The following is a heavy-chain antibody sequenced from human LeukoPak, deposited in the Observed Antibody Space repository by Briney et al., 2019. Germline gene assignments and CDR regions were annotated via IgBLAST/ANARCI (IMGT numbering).Heavy chain of an antibody. CDR2: IYTSGST. J-gene: IGHJ5*02. CDR1: GGSISSGSYY. Sequence: PSETLSLTCTVSGGSISSGSYYWSWIRQPAGKGLEWIGRIYTSGSTNYNPSLKSRVTISVDTSKNQFSLKLSSVTAADTAVYYCARDLGYYYGSGSYYQASLGNWFDPWGQGTLVTVSS. V-gene: IGHV4-61*02. D-gene: IGHD3-10*01. CDR3: ARDLGYYYGSGSYYQASLGNWFDP.